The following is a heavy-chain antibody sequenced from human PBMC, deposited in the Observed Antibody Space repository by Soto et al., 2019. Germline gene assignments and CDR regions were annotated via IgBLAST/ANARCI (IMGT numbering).Heavy chain of an antibody. CDR2: ISSSSSTI. D-gene: IGHD6-6*01. Sequence: ESGGGLVQPGGSLRLSCAASGFTFSSYSMNWVRQAPGKGLEWVSYISSSSSTIYYADSVKGRFTISRDNAKNSLYLQMNSLRDEDTAVYYCARDRRGYYYYGMDVWGQGTTVTVSS. CDR3: ARDRRGYYYYGMDV. CDR1: GFTFSSYS. V-gene: IGHV3-48*02. J-gene: IGHJ6*02.